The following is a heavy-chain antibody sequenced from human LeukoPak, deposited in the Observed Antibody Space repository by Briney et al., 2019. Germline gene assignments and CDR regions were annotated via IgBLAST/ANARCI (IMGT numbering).Heavy chain of an antibody. D-gene: IGHD3-10*01. CDR2: ISGSGGST. J-gene: IGHJ4*02. CDR1: GFTFSSYA. Sequence: GGSQRLSCAASGFTFSSYAMSWVRQAAGKGLEWGSAISGSGGSTYYADSVKGRFTISRDNSKNTLYLQMNSLRAEDTAVYYCAKPGWFGELSHFDYWGQGTLVTVSS. CDR3: AKPGWFGELSHFDY. V-gene: IGHV3-23*01.